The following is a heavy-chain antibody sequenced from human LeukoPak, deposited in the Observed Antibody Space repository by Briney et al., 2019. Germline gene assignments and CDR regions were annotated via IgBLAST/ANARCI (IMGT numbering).Heavy chain of an antibody. D-gene: IGHD6-19*01. V-gene: IGHV4-59*01. CDR3: ARSVSSAWRTNFDL. Sequence: PSETLSLTCTVSGGSTSYYYWSWIRQPPGKGLEWIGYIYYSGSTDYNPSLRSRVTMSVDTSKNQFSLNLSSVTAADTAVYYCARSVSSAWRTNFDLWGQGTLVTVSS. CDR1: GGSTSYYY. CDR2: IYYSGST. J-gene: IGHJ4*02.